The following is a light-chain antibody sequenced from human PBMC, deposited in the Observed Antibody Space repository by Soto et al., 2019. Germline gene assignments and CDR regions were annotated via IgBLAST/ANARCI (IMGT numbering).Light chain of an antibody. J-gene: IGKJ1*01. Sequence: EIVLTQSPGTLSLSPGERATLSCRASQSFSSSYLAWYQQKPGQAPRLLIYGASSRATGIPDRFSGSGSGTDFTLTISRLEPKDFAVYYCQQYGSSPQTFGQGTKVEIK. CDR3: QQYGSSPQT. CDR1: QSFSSSY. CDR2: GAS. V-gene: IGKV3-20*01.